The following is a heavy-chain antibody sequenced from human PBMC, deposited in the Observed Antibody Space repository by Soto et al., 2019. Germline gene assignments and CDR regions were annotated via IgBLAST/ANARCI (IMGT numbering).Heavy chain of an antibody. J-gene: IGHJ4*02. CDR2: ITPNGQGI. D-gene: IGHD2-2*01. CDR1: GFTVTSNG. V-gene: IGHV3-23*01. CDR3: SKEHQYPRGYFHY. Sequence: EVKLLESGGGLVQPGGSLRLSCGVSGFTVTSNGVSWVRQAPGKGLEWVSAITPNGQGIWYVDSVKGRFTISRDIYRKTVFQQMDSLRAEDTAVYYCSKEHQYPRGYFHYWGQGTLVAVSS.